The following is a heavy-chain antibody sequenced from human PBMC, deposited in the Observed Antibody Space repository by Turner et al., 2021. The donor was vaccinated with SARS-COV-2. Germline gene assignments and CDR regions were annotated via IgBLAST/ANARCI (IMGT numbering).Heavy chain of an antibody. CDR3: ATANGWKTYEYDWEPYRYRLLDY. J-gene: IGHJ4*02. CDR1: GYTFNNYG. CDR2: ISTYNGDT. D-gene: IGHD3-16*02. Sequence: VSCKPSGYTFNNYGVSWLRQAPRQGLAWMGWISTYNGDTKYAQTFQGRVTMTTDTSSPTVYMDLRSLRSDDSSMYYCATANGWKTYEYDWEPYRYRLLDYWGQGTLVTVSS. V-gene: IGHV1-18*01.